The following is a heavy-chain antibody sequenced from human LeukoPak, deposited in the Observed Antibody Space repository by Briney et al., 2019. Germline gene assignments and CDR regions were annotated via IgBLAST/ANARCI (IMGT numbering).Heavy chain of an antibody. D-gene: IGHD3-22*01. CDR1: GESFSSHG. V-gene: IGHV1-69*05. CDR3: ARDYNFDSSPYDDGLDI. J-gene: IGHJ3*02. Sequence: SVKVSCKTSGESFSSHGISWVRQAPGQGLEWVGRIIPVFHTAKYAQNFQDRLTITTDKSTDTVYMELSSLRAEDTAVYYCARDYNFDSSPYDDGLDIWGQGTMVTVSS. CDR2: IIPVFHTA.